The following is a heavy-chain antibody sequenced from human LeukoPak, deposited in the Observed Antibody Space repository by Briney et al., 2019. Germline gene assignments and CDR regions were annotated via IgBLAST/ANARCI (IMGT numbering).Heavy chain of an antibody. CDR2: IKQDGSEK. CDR3: ARDAYGDYSDY. D-gene: IGHD4-17*01. V-gene: IGHV3-7*01. J-gene: IGHJ4*02. Sequence: GGSLRLSCAASGFTFSSYWMSWVRQTPGKGLEWVANIKQDGSEKYYVDSVKGRFTISRDNAKNSLYLQMNSLRAEDTAVYYCARDAYGDYSDYWGQGTLVTVSS. CDR1: GFTFSSYW.